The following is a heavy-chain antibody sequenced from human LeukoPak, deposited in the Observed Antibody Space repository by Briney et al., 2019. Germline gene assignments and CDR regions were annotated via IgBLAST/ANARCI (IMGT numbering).Heavy chain of an antibody. Sequence: ASVKVSCKASEYTFISDYMHWVRQAPGQGLEWMGWINPNSGGTSYAQKFQGRVTMTRDTSSSTAYMELSRLRSDDTAVYYCARGVTARGFYYYMDVWGKGTTVTISS. V-gene: IGHV1-2*02. D-gene: IGHD2-21*02. J-gene: IGHJ6*03. CDR2: INPNSGGT. CDR1: EYTFISDY. CDR3: ARGVTARGFYYYMDV.